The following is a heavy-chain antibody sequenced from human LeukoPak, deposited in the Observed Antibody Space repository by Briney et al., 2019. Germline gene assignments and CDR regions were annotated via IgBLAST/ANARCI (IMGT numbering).Heavy chain of an antibody. CDR2: IGHDGTSK. CDR3: ARDLNFGHFDY. Sequence: GRSLRLSCAASGFTFSRYAMHWFRQAPGKGQEWVAVIGHDGTSKTYADSVKGRFTISRDNSKDTLYLQMDSLNAEDTAVYYCARDLNFGHFDYWGQGTPVTVSS. J-gene: IGHJ4*02. CDR1: GFTFSRYA. V-gene: IGHV3-33*08. D-gene: IGHD3-3*01.